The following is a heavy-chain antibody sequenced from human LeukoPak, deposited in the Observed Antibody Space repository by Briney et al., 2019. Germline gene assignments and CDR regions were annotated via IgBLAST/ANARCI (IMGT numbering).Heavy chain of an antibody. D-gene: IGHD3-22*01. CDR3: AREVYYYDSSSYAFDI. CDR2: IYYSGST. CDR1: GGSISSHY. V-gene: IGHV4-59*11. J-gene: IGHJ3*02. Sequence: PSETLSLTCTVSGGSISSHYWSWIRQPPGKGLEWIGYIYYSGSTNYNPSLKSRVTISVDTSKNQFSLKLSSVTAADTAVYYCAREVYYYDSSSYAFDIWGQGTMVTVSS.